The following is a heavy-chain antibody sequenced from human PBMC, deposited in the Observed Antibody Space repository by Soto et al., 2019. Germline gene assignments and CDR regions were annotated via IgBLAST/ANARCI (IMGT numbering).Heavy chain of an antibody. D-gene: IGHD2-15*01. CDR2: IWYDGSNK. V-gene: IGHV3-33*01. Sequence: QVQLVESGGGVVQPGRSLRLSCAASGFTFSSYGMHWVRQAPGKGLEWVAVIWYDGSNKYYADSVKGRFTISRDNSKNTLDLQMNSLRAEDTGVYYCARDGGVCSCGSCYSLDWYFDLWGRGTLVTVSS. CDR3: ARDGGVCSCGSCYSLDWYFDL. CDR1: GFTFSSYG. J-gene: IGHJ2*01.